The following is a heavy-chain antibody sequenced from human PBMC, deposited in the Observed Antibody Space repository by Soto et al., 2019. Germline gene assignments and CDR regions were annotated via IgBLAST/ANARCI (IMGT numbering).Heavy chain of an antibody. V-gene: IGHV3-48*01. D-gene: IGHD3-10*02. CDR1: GFTFSTYS. J-gene: IGHJ4*02. Sequence: EVQLVESGGGLVPPGGSLRLSCAASGFTFSTYSMNWVRQAPGKGLEWVSFISSTGETTYYADSVKVRLTISRDNAKNSLFLQMNSLTAEDTAVYYCARDVRLPDYWGQGTLVTVSS. CDR2: ISSTGETT. CDR3: ARDVRLPDY.